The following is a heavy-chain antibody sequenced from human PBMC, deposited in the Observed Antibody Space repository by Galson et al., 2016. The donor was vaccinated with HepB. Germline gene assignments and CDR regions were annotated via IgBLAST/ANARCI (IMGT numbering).Heavy chain of an antibody. V-gene: IGHV4-59*01. CDR3: VRDSPNMAAAFKSLDYDYYYMDA. J-gene: IGHJ6*03. D-gene: IGHD6-13*01. CDR2: ILHNGRT. Sequence: ETLSLTCTVSGASINNYYWSWIRQPPGKGLEWIGYILHNGRTNYNPSLKSRVTISVDTSKNQFSPNLRSVTAADTAVYYCVRDSPNMAAAFKSLDYDYYYMDAWGKGTTVIVSS. CDR1: GASINNYY.